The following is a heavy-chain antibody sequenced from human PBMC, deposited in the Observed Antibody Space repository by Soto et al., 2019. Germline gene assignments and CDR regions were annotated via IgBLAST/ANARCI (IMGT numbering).Heavy chain of an antibody. CDR1: GGSISRYY. J-gene: IGHJ3*02. CDR3: ARVVTGTTSAFDI. D-gene: IGHD1-20*01. Sequence: SETLSLTCTVSGGSISRYYWSWIRQPPGKGLEWIGYIYYSGSTNYNPSLKSRVTISVDTSKNQFSLKLSSVTAADTAVYYCARVVTGTTSAFDIWGQGTMVTVSS. CDR2: IYYSGST. V-gene: IGHV4-59*01.